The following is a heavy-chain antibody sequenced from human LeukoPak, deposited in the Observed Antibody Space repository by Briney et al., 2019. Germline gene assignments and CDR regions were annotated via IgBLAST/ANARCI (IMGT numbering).Heavy chain of an antibody. V-gene: IGHV3-74*01. CDR1: GFTFSSYW. CDR2: INTDGSST. Sequence: GGSLRLSCAASGFTFSSYWMHWVRQAPGKGLVWVSRINTDGSSTSYADSVKGRFTISRDNAKNTLYLQMNSLGAEDTAVYYCARDEEVDGQWLVWYFDLWGRGTLVTVSS. D-gene: IGHD6-19*01. J-gene: IGHJ2*01. CDR3: ARDEEVDGQWLVWYFDL.